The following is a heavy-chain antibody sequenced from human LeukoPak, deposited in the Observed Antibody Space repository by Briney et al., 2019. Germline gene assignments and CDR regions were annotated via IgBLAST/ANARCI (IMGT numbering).Heavy chain of an antibody. D-gene: IGHD6-19*01. CDR2: ISYDGSNK. J-gene: IGHJ6*03. CDR1: GFTFSSYA. CDR3: ARVLSGSGSLYYYYYYMDV. Sequence: PGRSLRLSCAASGFTFSSYAMHSVRQAPGKGLEWVAVISYDGSNKYYADSVRGRFTISRDNSKNTLYLQMNSLRAEDTAVYYCARVLSGSGSLYYYYYYMDVWGKGTTVTISS. V-gene: IGHV3-30*14.